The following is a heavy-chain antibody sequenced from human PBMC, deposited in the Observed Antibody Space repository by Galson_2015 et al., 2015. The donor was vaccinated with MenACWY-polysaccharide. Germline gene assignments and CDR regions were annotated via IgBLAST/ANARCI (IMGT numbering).Heavy chain of an antibody. Sequence: EYIGRIHATGSTAYNPSFRGRVAMSVDLPRNQLSLRLTSMTASDTAMYYCARRSLDNWYFDLWGRGTLVIVSS. V-gene: IGHV4-4*07. D-gene: IGHD1-1*01. J-gene: IGHJ2*01. CDR3: ARRSLDNWYFDL. CDR2: IHATGST.